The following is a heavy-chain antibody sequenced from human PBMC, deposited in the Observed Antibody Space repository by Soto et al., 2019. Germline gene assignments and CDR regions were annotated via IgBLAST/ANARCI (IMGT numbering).Heavy chain of an antibody. Sequence: VQLVQSGAEVKKPGSSVKVSCKASGGTFSSYAISWVRQAPGQGLEWMGGIIPIFGTANYAQKFQGRVTITADESTSTAYMELSSLRSEDTAVYYGAGDREGVATTPVYYYYGMDVWGQGTTVTVSS. CDR1: GGTFSSYA. V-gene: IGHV1-69*01. CDR2: IIPIFGTA. D-gene: IGHD5-12*01. J-gene: IGHJ6*02. CDR3: AGDREGVATTPVYYYYGMDV.